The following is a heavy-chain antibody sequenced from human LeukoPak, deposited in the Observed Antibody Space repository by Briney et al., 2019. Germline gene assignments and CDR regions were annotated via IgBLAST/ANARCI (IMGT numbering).Heavy chain of an antibody. Sequence: PGGSLRLSCAASGFTFSSYSMNWVRQAPGKGLEWVSYISSSSSTIYYADSVKGRFTISRDNAKNSLYLQMNGLRAEDTAVYYCARDQVSLFDYWGQGTLVTVSS. J-gene: IGHJ4*02. CDR2: ISSSSSTI. CDR1: GFTFSSYS. V-gene: IGHV3-48*01. CDR3: ARDQVSLFDY.